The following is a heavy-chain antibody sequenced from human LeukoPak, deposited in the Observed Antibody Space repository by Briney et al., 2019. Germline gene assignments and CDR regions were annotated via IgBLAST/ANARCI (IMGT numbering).Heavy chain of an antibody. V-gene: IGHV3-48*02. J-gene: IGHJ3*02. CDR2: ISSSSSTI. D-gene: IGHD3-9*01. CDR3: ARDAYYDILTGYYDDAFDI. Sequence: GGSLRLSCAASGFTFSSYSMNWVRQAPGKGREWVSYISSSSSTIYYADSVKGRFTISRDNAKNSLYLQMNSLRDEDTAVYYCARDAYYDILTGYYDDAFDIWGQGTMVTVSS. CDR1: GFTFSSYS.